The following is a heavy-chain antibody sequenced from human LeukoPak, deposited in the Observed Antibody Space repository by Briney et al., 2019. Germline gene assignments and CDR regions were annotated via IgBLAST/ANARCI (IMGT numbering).Heavy chain of an antibody. V-gene: IGHV4-59*08. J-gene: IGHJ4*02. CDR1: GGSISSYY. CDR3: APRRYSYANFDY. D-gene: IGHD2-8*01. CDR2: IYYNGNT. Sequence: PSETLPLTCTVSGGSISSYYWSWIRQPPGKGLEWIGYIYYNGNTDYNPSLKSRVTISLDTSKNQFSLMLTSVTAADTAVYYCAPRRYSYANFDYWGPGTLVTVSS.